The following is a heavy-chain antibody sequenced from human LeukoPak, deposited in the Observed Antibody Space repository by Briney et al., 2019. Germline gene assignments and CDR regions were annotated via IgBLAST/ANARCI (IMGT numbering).Heavy chain of an antibody. V-gene: IGHV3-21*01. CDR3: ARASSSWYYFDY. J-gene: IGHJ4*02. CDR2: ISTSSSYI. CDR1: GFIFSSYS. Sequence: GGSLRLSCAASGFIFSSYSMNWVRQAPGKGLEWVSFISTSSSYIYYADSVKGRFTISRDNAKNSLYLQMNSLRAEDTAVYYCARASSSWYYFDYWGQGTLVTVSS. D-gene: IGHD6-13*01.